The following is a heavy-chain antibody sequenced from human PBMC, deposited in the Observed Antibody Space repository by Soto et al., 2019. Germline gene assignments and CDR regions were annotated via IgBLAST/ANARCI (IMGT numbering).Heavy chain of an antibody. V-gene: IGHV1-3*01. CDR1: GYTFTSYA. Sequence: QVQLVQSGAAVKKPGASVKVSCKASGYTFTSYAMHWVRQPPGQRLEWMGWINAGNGNTKYSQKFRGRVTITRDTSASTAYMELSSLRSEDTAVYYCARGGSLYWYFDLWGRGTLVTVSS. D-gene: IGHD1-26*01. CDR3: ARGGSLYWYFDL. CDR2: INAGNGNT. J-gene: IGHJ2*01.